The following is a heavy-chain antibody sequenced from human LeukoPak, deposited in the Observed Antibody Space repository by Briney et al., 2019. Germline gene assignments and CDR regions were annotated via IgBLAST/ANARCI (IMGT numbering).Heavy chain of an antibody. CDR2: IYTSGST. Sequence: SETLSLTCTVSGGSISSYYWSWIRQPAGKGLKWIGRIYTSGSTNYNPSLKSRVTMSVDTSKNQFSLKLSSVTAADTAVYYCAREGGVATTNWGQGTLVTVSS. D-gene: IGHD5-12*01. J-gene: IGHJ4*02. CDR1: GGSISSYY. CDR3: AREGGVATTN. V-gene: IGHV4-4*07.